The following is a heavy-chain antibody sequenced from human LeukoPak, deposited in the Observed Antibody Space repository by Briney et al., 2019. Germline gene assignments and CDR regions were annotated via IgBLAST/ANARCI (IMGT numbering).Heavy chain of an antibody. CDR1: GGSLSSGGYS. J-gene: IGHJ4*02. Sequence: PSETLSLTCAVSGGSLSSGGYSWSWIRQPPGKGLEWIGYIYHSGSTYYNPSLKSRVTISVDRSKNQFSLKLSSVTAADTAVYYCARGRRVIVSIDYWGQGTLVTVSS. CDR3: ARGRRVIVSIDY. D-gene: IGHD3-22*01. CDR2: IYHSGST. V-gene: IGHV4-30-2*01.